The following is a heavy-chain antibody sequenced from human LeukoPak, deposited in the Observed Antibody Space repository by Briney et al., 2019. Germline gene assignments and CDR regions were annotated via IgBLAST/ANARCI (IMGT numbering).Heavy chain of an antibody. CDR3: ATHYCNSTTCVGYFHQ. J-gene: IGHJ1*01. CDR2: LYSSGSS. Sequence: SETLSLTFTVSGGFLSKYLLGDIRQPAWEGLEGIGRLYSSGSSNYNPSLKSRVTMSADTSKNQFFLRLSSVTAADTAVYYCATHYCNSTTCVGYFHQWGQGTLVTVSS. CDR1: GGFLSKYL. V-gene: IGHV4-4*07. D-gene: IGHD2/OR15-2a*01.